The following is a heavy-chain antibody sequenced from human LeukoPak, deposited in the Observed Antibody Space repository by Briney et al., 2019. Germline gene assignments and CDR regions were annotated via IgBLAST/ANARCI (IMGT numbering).Heavy chain of an antibody. J-gene: IGHJ4*02. CDR2: IYSGGST. V-gene: IGHV3-66*02. Sequence: PGGSLRLSCAASGFTVSSNYMSWVRQAPGKGLEWVSVIYSGGSTYYADSVKGRFTISRDNSKKTLYLQMNSLRAEDTAVYYCARESWYCSSTSCFRYFDYWGQGTLVTVSS. CDR3: ARESWYCSSTSCFRYFDY. CDR1: GFTVSSNY. D-gene: IGHD2-2*01.